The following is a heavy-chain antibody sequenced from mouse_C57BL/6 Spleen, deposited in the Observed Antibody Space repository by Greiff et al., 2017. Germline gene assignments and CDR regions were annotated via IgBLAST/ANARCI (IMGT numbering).Heavy chain of an antibody. V-gene: IGHV1-26*01. Sequence: EVQLQQSGPELVKPGASVKISCKASGYTFTDYYMNWVKQSHGKSLEWIGDINPNNGGTSYNQKFKGKATLTLDKSSSTAYMELRSLTSEDSAVYYCARWGYDYPFAYWGQGTLVTVSA. CDR1: GYTFTDYY. D-gene: IGHD2-4*01. J-gene: IGHJ3*01. CDR3: ARWGYDYPFAY. CDR2: INPNNGGT.